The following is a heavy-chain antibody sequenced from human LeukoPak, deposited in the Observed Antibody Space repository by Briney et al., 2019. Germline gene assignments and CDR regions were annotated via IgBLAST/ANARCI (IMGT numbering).Heavy chain of an antibody. CDR3: ARNNGMDV. J-gene: IGHJ6*02. CDR1: GFTLSNHW. CDR2: VNRDGSET. Sequence: GGSLRLSCAASGFTLSNHWMTWVRQVPGRGPEWVANVNRDGSETYYLDSVKGRFTISKDNAKNSLYLQVNSLRAEDTALYHCARNNGMDVWGQGTTVIVSS. V-gene: IGHV3-7*03.